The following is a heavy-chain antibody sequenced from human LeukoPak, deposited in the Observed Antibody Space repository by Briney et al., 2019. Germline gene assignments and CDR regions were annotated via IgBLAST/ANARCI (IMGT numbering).Heavy chain of an antibody. CDR2: INHSGST. CDR3: ASRSARYNWNYVYWFDP. CDR1: GGSFSGYY. Sequence: SEALSLTCAVYGGSFSGYYWSWIRQPTGNGLEWIGEINHSGSTNYNPSLKSRVTISVDTSKNQFSLKLSSVTAADTAVYYCASRSARYNWNYVYWFDPWGQGTLVTVSS. D-gene: IGHD1-7*01. V-gene: IGHV4-34*01. J-gene: IGHJ5*02.